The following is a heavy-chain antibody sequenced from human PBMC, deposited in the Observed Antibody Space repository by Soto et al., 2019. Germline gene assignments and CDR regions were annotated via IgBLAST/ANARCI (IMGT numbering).Heavy chain of an antibody. CDR1: GGSFSGYY. V-gene: IGHV4-34*01. CDR2: INHSGST. Sequence: SETLSLTCAVYGGSFSGYYWSWIRQPPGKGLEWIGEINHSGSTNYNPSLKRRITISVDTSKNQFSLKLSSVTAADTAVYYCARGGLRYFDWVRSFDYWGQGTLVTVSS. J-gene: IGHJ4*02. CDR3: ARGGLRYFDWVRSFDY. D-gene: IGHD3-9*01.